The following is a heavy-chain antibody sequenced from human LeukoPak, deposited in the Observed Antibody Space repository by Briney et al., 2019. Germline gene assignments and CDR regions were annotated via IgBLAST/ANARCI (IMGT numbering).Heavy chain of an antibody. CDR2: ISSSSSYI. Sequence: PGGSLRLSCAASGFTFSSYSMNWVRQAPGKGLEWVSSISSSSSYIYYADSVKGRFTISRDNAKNSLYLQMNSLRAEDTAVYYCARDLGYGGGRLPDPFDYWGQGTLVTVSS. CDR3: ARDLGYGGGRLPDPFDY. D-gene: IGHD2-15*01. V-gene: IGHV3-21*01. CDR1: GFTFSSYS. J-gene: IGHJ4*02.